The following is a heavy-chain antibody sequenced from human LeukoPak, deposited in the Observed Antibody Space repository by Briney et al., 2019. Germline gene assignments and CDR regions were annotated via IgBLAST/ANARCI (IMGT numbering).Heavy chain of an antibody. J-gene: IGHJ3*02. D-gene: IGHD5-18*01. V-gene: IGHV4-30-4*01. CDR1: GGSISSGDYY. CDR2: IYYSGST. Sequence: PSQTLSLTCTVSGGSISSGDYYWSWIRQPPGKGLEWIGYIYYSGSTYYNPSLKSRVTISVDTSKNQFSLKLSSVTAADTAVYYCARDFFRGYGPDAFDIWGQGTMVTVSS. CDR3: ARDFFRGYGPDAFDI.